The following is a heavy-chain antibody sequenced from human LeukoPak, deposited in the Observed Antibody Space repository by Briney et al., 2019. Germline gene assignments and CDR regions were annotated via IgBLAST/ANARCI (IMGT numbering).Heavy chain of an antibody. D-gene: IGHD6-19*01. CDR1: GDSISNNNW. J-gene: IGHJ4*02. Sequence: PSGTLSLTCAVSGDSISNNNWWSWVRQPPGKGLEWIGEIFHSGDTNYKPSLKSRVTISVDKSKNQFSLKLSSVTAADTAVYYCARVTGIAVAGTYYWGQGTLVTVSS. V-gene: IGHV4-4*02. CDR3: ARVTGIAVAGTYY. CDR2: IFHSGDT.